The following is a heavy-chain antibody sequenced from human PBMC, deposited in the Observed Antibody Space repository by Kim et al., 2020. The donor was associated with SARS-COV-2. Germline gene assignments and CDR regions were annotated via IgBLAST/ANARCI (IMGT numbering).Heavy chain of an antibody. CDR3: ATSPAIVGAPDDYYYYYGMDV. CDR1: GYTLTELS. J-gene: IGHJ6*02. CDR2: FDPEDGET. Sequence: ASVKVSCKVSGYTLTELSMHWVRQAPGKGLEWMGGFDPEDGETIYAQKFQGRVTMTEVTSTDTAYMELSSLRSEDTAVYYCATSPAIVGAPDDYYYYYGMDVWGQGTTVTVSS. D-gene: IGHD1-26*01. V-gene: IGHV1-24*01.